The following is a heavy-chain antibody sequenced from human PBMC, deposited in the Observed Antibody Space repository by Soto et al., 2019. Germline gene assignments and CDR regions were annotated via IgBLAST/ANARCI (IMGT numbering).Heavy chain of an antibody. V-gene: IGHV3-23*01. Sequence: VGSLRLSCAASGFTFSIFAMSWVRQSPGKGLEWVSTISGSGGSTYYADAVKGRFTISRDNSMGTLYLQMKSLRVEDTAIYYCAKEVSLGSTVGLGYWGQGALVTVSS. CDR1: GFTFSIFA. J-gene: IGHJ4*02. D-gene: IGHD7-27*01. CDR3: AKEVSLGSTVGLGY. CDR2: ISGSGGST.